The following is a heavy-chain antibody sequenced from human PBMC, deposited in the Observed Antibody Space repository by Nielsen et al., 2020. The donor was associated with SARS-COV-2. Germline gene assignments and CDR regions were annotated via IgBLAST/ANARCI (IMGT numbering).Heavy chain of an antibody. CDR2: IDQNGRI. Sequence: SETLSLTCAVYGGSFRGYFWSWIRQTPTKGLEWIGEIDQNGRIDYNPSLQSRVSILEDTYRRTFSLRMTSVTAADTAVYYCARKRYGELSFNPYCATDVWGQGTTVTVSS. J-gene: IGHJ6*02. CDR3: ARKRYGELSFNPYCATDV. V-gene: IGHV4-34*01. CDR1: GGSFRGYF. D-gene: IGHD3-10*01.